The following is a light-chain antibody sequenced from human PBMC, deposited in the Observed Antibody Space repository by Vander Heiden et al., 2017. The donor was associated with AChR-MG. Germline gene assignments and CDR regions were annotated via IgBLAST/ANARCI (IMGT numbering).Light chain of an antibody. CDR3: QQSYSTPLVT. V-gene: IGKV1-39*01. J-gene: IGKJ3*01. Sequence: DIQMTQSPSSLSASVGDRVTITCRASQSISSYLNWYQQKPGKAPKLLIYAASSLQSGVPSRFSGSGSGTDFTLTISSLQPEDFATYYCQQSYSTPLVTFGHRTKVDIK. CDR1: QSISSY. CDR2: AAS.